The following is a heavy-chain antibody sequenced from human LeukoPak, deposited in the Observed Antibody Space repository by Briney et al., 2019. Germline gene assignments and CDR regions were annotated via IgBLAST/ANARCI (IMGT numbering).Heavy chain of an antibody. J-gene: IGHJ6*03. CDR1: GFTVSSNY. D-gene: IGHD6-13*01. CDR2: IYSGGST. CDR3: ARDAAGYSSSSYYYYYYMDV. Sequence: GGSLRLSCAASGFTVSSNYMSWVRQAPGKGLEWVSVIYSGGSTYYADSVKGRFTISRDNSKNTLYLQMNSLRAEDTAVYYCARDAAGYSSSSYYYYYYMDVWGKGTTVTVSS. V-gene: IGHV3-53*01.